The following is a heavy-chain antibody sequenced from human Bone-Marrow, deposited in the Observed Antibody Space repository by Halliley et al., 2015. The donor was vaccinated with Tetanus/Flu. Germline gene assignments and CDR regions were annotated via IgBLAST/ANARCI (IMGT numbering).Heavy chain of an antibody. CDR3: ARHKTSWDYSFDD. J-gene: IGHJ4*02. CDR2: IYYSGST. CDR1: GGSISSGNYH. V-gene: IGHV4-31*03. Sequence: TLSLTCTVSGGSISSGNYHWSWIRQHPGKGLGWIGYIYYSGSTYYNPSLKSRVTISLDTSKNQFSLNLTSVTAADTAVYYCARHKTSWDYSFDDWGQGTLVSVS. D-gene: IGHD2-2*01.